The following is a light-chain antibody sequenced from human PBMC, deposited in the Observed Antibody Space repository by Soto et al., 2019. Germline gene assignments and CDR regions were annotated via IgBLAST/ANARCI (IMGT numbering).Light chain of an antibody. V-gene: IGKV3-15*01. CDR1: QSVSYN. CDR2: GAF. J-gene: IGKJ4*01. CDR3: QQYKNWPPLT. Sequence: EIVMTQSPATLSVSPGERATLSCRASQSVSYNLAWYQQKPGQDPRLLIYGAFTRATGIPARFSGSGSGTEFTLTISSLQSEDFGVYYCQQYKNWPPLTFGGGTKVEIK.